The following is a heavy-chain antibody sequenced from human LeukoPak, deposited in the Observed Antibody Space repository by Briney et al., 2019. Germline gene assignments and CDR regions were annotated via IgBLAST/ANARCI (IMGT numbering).Heavy chain of an antibody. CDR3: GRHRKIAAPLDY. J-gene: IGHJ4*02. Sequence: PSETLSLTCTVSGGSISSSSYYWGCIRHPPGKGLEWIGSIYYSATTYYNPSLKGRVTISVDTSKNQFSLKLSSVTAADTAVYYCGRHRKIAAPLDYWGQGTLVTVSS. CDR1: GGSISSSSYY. CDR2: IYYSATT. D-gene: IGHD6-13*01. V-gene: IGHV4-39*01.